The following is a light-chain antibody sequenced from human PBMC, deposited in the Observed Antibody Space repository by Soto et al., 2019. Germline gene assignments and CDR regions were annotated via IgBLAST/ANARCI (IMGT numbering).Light chain of an antibody. CDR1: QSIGNY. Sequence: DIQMTQSPSSLSASVGDRVTITCRATQSIGNYLNWYQQKPGKAPNLLIYAASSLQSGVPSRFSGSRSGTDFTLTISSLHPEDFAIYYCQQSYSSRLTFGGGTKVEIK. V-gene: IGKV1-39*01. CDR2: AAS. J-gene: IGKJ4*01. CDR3: QQSYSSRLT.